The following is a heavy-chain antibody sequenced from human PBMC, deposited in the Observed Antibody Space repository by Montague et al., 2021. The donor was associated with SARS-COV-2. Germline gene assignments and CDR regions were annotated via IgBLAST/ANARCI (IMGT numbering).Heavy chain of an antibody. CDR2: IYYSGST. V-gene: IGHV4-39*01. D-gene: IGHD2-2*01. CDR1: GGSISSSSYY. CDR3: ARQGDQLLLEYWFDP. Sequence: SETRSLTCTVSGGSISSSSYYWGWIRQPPGKGLEWIGSIYYSGSTYYNPSLKSRVTISVDTSKNQFSLKLSSVTAADTAVYYCARQGDQLLLEYWFDPWGQGTLSPSPQ. J-gene: IGHJ5*02.